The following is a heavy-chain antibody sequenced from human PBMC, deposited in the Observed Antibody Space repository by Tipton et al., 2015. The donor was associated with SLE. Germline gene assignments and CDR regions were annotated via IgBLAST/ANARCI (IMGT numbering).Heavy chain of an antibody. D-gene: IGHD1-26*01. CDR1: GYTFTSYY. V-gene: IGHV1-46*01. Sequence: QLVQSGAEVKKPGASVKVSCKASGYTFTSYYMHWVRQAPGQGLEWMGIVNPSGGTTSYAQRFQGRVTMTRDTSTSTVYMELSSLRSEDTAVYYCARGMVGALSAFDYWGQGTLVTVSS. J-gene: IGHJ4*02. CDR3: ARGMVGALSAFDY. CDR2: VNPSGGTT.